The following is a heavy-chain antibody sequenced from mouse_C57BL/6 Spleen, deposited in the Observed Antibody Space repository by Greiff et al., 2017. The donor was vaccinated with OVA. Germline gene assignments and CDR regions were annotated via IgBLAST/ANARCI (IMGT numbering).Heavy chain of an antibody. Sequence: QVQLQQPGAELVKPGASVKLSCKASGYTFTSYWMQWVKQRPGQGLEWIGEIDPSDSYTNYNQKFKGKATLTVDTSSSTAYMQLSSLTSEDSAVYYCARWSPHYFDDWGQGTTLTVSS. V-gene: IGHV1-50*01. J-gene: IGHJ2*01. CDR2: IDPSDSYT. CDR3: ARWSPHYFDD. CDR1: GYTFTSYW.